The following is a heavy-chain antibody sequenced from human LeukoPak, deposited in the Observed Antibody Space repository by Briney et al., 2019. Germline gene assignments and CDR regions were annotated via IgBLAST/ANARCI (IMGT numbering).Heavy chain of an antibody. J-gene: IGHJ6*02. CDR3: ARNPHYDFWSGYLVYYYYGMDV. CDR1: GGSISSSSYY. Sequence: KTSETLSLTCTVSGGSISSSSYYWGWIRQPPGKGLEWIGSIYYSGSTYCNPSLKSRVTISVDTSKSQFSLKLSSVTAADTAVYYCARNPHYDFWSGYLVYYYYGMDVWGQGTTVTVSS. D-gene: IGHD3-3*01. V-gene: IGHV4-39*01. CDR2: IYYSGST.